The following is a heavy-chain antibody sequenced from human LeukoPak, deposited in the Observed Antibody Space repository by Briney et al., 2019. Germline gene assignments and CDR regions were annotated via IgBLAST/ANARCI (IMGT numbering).Heavy chain of an antibody. V-gene: IGHV3-48*04. CDR2: ISSSSSTI. CDR3: TTDPAMILSIESWYFDL. Sequence: GGSLRLSCAASGFTFSSYSMNWVRQAPGKGLEWVSYISSSSSTIYYADSVKGRFTISRDNAKNSLYLQMNSLKTEDTAVYYCTTDPAMILSIESWYFDLWGRGTLVTVSS. D-gene: IGHD3/OR15-3a*01. CDR1: GFTFSSYS. J-gene: IGHJ2*01.